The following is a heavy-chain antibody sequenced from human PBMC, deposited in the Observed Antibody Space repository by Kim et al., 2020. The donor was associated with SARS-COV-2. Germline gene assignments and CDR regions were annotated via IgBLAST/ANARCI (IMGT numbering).Heavy chain of an antibody. Sequence: GGSLRLSCAASGFTFSSYGMHWVRQAPGKGLEWVAVIWYDGSNKYYADSVKGRFTISRDNSKNTLYLQMNSLRAEDTAVYYCASAGYYDFWSGYSDYYYYGMDVWGQGTTVTVSS. CDR1: GFTFSSYG. CDR3: ASAGYYDFWSGYSDYYYYGMDV. D-gene: IGHD3-3*01. J-gene: IGHJ6*02. V-gene: IGHV3-33*01. CDR2: IWYDGSNK.